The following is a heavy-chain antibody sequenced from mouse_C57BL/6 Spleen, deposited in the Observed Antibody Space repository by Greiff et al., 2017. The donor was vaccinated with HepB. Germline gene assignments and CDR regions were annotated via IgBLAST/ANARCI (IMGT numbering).Heavy chain of an antibody. D-gene: IGHD1-1*01. CDR3: ARSDYYGSSCFDY. J-gene: IGHJ2*01. CDR2: IDPSDSET. Sequence: QVQLQQPGAELVRPGSSVKLSCKASGYTFTSYWMHWVKQRPIQGLEWIGNIDPSDSETHYNQKFKDKATLTVDKSSSTAYIQLSSLTSEDSAVYYCARSDYYGSSCFDYWGQGTTLTVSS. CDR1: GYTFTSYW. V-gene: IGHV1-52*01.